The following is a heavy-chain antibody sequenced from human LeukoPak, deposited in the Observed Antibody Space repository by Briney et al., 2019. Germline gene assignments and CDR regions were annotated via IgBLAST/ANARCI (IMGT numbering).Heavy chain of an antibody. Sequence: ASVKVSCKASGYTFTSYDINWVRQATGQGLEWMGWMNPNSGNTGYAQKFQGRVTITRNTSISTAYMELSSLRSEDTAVYYCARDGRCNWNYYYYYYMDVWGKGTTVTVSS. D-gene: IGHD1-20*01. CDR1: GYTFTSYD. J-gene: IGHJ6*03. CDR2: MNPNSGNT. CDR3: ARDGRCNWNYYYYYYMDV. V-gene: IGHV1-8*03.